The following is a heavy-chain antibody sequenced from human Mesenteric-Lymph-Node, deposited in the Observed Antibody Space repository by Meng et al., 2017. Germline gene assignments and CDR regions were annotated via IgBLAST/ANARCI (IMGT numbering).Heavy chain of an antibody. V-gene: IGHV4-30-2*01. CDR1: GDSITSGDYS. Sequence: RGSGSGLVRPSQTLSRPFAVSGDSITSGDYSWTWIRQPPGKGLEWIGYIYHGVNIYYTPSLRSRVTISVDKSRSQFSLKLTSVSAADTAVYYCVRDTRRGGGWFDPWGQGTLVTVSS. D-gene: IGHD2-15*01. CDR2: IYHGVNI. J-gene: IGHJ5*02. CDR3: VRDTRRGGGWFDP.